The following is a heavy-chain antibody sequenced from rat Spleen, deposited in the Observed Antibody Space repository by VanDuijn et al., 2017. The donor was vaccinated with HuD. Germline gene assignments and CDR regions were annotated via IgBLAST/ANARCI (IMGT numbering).Heavy chain of an antibody. Sequence: VQLKESGPGLVQPSQTLSLTCTVSGLSLTSNGGSWIRQPQGKGLEWIAAISSGGNTYYNSALKSRLSISRDTSKSQVFLKRNSLQTEDTAMYFCARLTIGSWGQGVMVTVSS. V-gene: IGHV2S12*01. J-gene: IGHJ2*01. CDR1: GLSLTSNG. CDR3: ARLTIGS. CDR2: ISSGGNT. D-gene: IGHD1-3*01.